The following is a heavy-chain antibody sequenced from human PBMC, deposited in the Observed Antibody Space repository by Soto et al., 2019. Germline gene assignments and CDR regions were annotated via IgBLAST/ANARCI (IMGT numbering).Heavy chain of an antibody. Sequence: QVQLVQSGAEVKKPGASVKVSCKASGYTFTSYGISWVRQAPGQGLEWMGRISAYDGNTNDAQKLQGRVTMTPDTSTSTAYRELRSLRSDDTAVYYCARAARSSWYAPWGQGTLVTVSS. V-gene: IGHV1-18*01. CDR3: ARAARSSWYAP. J-gene: IGHJ5*02. D-gene: IGHD6-13*01. CDR1: GYTFTSYG. CDR2: ISAYDGNT.